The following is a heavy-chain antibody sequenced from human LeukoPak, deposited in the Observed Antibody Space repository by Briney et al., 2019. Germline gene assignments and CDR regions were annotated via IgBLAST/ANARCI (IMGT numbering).Heavy chain of an antibody. J-gene: IGHJ4*02. Sequence: SQTLSLTCTVSGGSISSSSYYWSWIRQPAGKGLEWIGRIYTSGSTNYNPSLKSRVTISVDTSKNQFPLKLSSVTAADTAVYYCASGSIYDSSGKFDYWGQGTLVTVSS. CDR1: GGSISSSSYY. CDR2: IYTSGST. V-gene: IGHV4-61*02. CDR3: ASGSIYDSSGKFDY. D-gene: IGHD3-22*01.